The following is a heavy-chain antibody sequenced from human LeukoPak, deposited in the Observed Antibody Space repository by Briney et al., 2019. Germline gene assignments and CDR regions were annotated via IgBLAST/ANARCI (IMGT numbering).Heavy chain of an antibody. CDR3: VKDIHYYGSGNYYNGYFDY. CDR2: ISSNGGST. J-gene: IGHJ4*02. D-gene: IGHD3-10*01. V-gene: IGHV3-64D*09. Sequence: GGSLRLSCSASGFSFSNYAMHWVRQAPGKGLEYASAISSNGGSTYYADSVKGRFTISRDNSKNTLYLQVSSLRAEDTAVYYCVKDIHYYGSGNYYNGYFDYWGQGTLVTVSS. CDR1: GFSFSNYA.